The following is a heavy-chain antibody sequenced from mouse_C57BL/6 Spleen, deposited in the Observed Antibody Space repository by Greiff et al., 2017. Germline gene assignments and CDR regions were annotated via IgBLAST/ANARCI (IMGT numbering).Heavy chain of an antibody. V-gene: IGHV1-80*01. CDR3: ARRGLYYDYPYAMDY. CDR1: GYAFSSYW. J-gene: IGHJ4*01. CDR2: IYPGDGDT. D-gene: IGHD2-4*01. Sequence: QVQLQQSGAELVKPGASVKISCKASGYAFSSYWMNWVKQRPGKGLEWIGQIYPGDGDTNYNGKFKGKATLTADKSSSTAYMQLSSLTSEDSAVYFCARRGLYYDYPYAMDYWGQGTSVTVSS.